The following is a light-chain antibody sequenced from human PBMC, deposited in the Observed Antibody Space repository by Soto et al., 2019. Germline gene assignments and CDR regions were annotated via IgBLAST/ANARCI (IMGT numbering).Light chain of an antibody. CDR3: VSYTDTDTLV. J-gene: IGLJ1*01. V-gene: IGLV2-14*01. Sequence: QSALTQPASVSGSRGQSIIISCVGRNTDVGQDKSVSWYQQGPGKAPKLLIFEVTNRPSGVSNRFSGSRSGNTASLTISGLQTDDEGDYFCVSYTDTDTLVFGTGTTLTVL. CDR2: EVT. CDR1: NTDVGQDKS.